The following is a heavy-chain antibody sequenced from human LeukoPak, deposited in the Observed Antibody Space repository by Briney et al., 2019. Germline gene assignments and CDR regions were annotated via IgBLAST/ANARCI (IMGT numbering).Heavy chain of an antibody. CDR1: GFTFSDYY. CDR2: ISSSGSTI. D-gene: IGHD1-14*01. V-gene: IGHV3-11*01. J-gene: IGHJ5*02. Sequence: GGSLRLSFAASGFTFSDYYMSWIRQAPGKGLEWVSYISSSGSTIYYADSVKGRFTISRDNAKNTLYLQMNSLRAEDTAVYYCAKKYNTGLDPWGQGTLVTVSS. CDR3: AKKYNTGLDP.